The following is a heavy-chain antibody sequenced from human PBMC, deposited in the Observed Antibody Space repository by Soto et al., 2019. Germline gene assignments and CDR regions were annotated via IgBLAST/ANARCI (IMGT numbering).Heavy chain of an antibody. Sequence: QVQLVQSGAEVKKPGSSVKVSCKASGGTFSSYAISWVRQAPGHGLEWMGAIIPIFGTANHAQKIQGRVTITADESTSSAYSELSRLRSEDTAVYYCERGYVGPGYYYYGRDCRGQGTTDTDSS. CDR2: IIPIFGTA. CDR3: ERGYVGPGYYYYGRDC. J-gene: IGHJ6*02. V-gene: IGHV1-69*01. CDR1: GGTFSSYA. D-gene: IGHD3-10*02.